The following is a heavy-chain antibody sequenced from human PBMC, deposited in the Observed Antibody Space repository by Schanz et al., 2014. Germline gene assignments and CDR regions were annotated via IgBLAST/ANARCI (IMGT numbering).Heavy chain of an antibody. CDR3: ARKVVATIGGYYDN. CDR2: MNESHSTI. J-gene: IGHJ4*02. CDR1: GFSFSSYA. V-gene: IGHV3-23*04. Sequence: EVQLVESGGGLVKPGGFLRLSCAASGFSFSSYAMGWVRQARGKGLEWVSAMNESHSTIYYADSMRGRFTISRDNAENTLFLQMNSLRAEDTAVYYCARKVVATIGGYYDNWGQGTLVIVSS. D-gene: IGHD5-12*01.